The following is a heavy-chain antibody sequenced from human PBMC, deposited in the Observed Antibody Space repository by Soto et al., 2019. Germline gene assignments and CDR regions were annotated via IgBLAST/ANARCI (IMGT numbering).Heavy chain of an antibody. V-gene: IGHV5-51*01. CDR3: ATLAGSGGYRDLYFDK. D-gene: IGHD1-26*01. Sequence: ESLKISFKGSGYIFATHWIGWVRQIPGKGLEWMAIIFPGDSYTTYSPSFQGQVTVSADQSISTVYLQWSSLKASDTAIYYCATLAGSGGYRDLYFDKWGQGTPVTVSS. CDR2: IFPGDSYT. J-gene: IGHJ4*02. CDR1: GYIFATHW.